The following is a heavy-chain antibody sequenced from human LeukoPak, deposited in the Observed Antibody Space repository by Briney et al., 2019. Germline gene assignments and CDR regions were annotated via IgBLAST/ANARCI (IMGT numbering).Heavy chain of an antibody. D-gene: IGHD2-15*01. CDR1: GFTFSDYY. Sequence: GGSLRLSCAASGFTFSDYYMSWIRQAPGKGLEWVSYISSSGSTIYYADSVKGRFTISRDNAKNSLYLQMNSLRAEDTAVYYCARDAHNIYFRSMVAAYYFDYWGQGTLVTISS. CDR3: ARDAHNIYFRSMVAAYYFDY. J-gene: IGHJ4*02. V-gene: IGHV3-11*04. CDR2: ISSSGSTI.